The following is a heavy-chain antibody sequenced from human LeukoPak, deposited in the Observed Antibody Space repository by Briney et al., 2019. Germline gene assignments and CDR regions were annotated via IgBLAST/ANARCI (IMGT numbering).Heavy chain of an antibody. D-gene: IGHD5-18*01. J-gene: IGHJ4*02. CDR1: GYSFTNYW. CDR3: ARPATGRYGYRRPFDD. CDR2: IDPSDSYS. Sequence: GESLKISCKGSGYSFTNYWIIWVRQMPGKGLQCMGKIDPSDSYSNYSPSFQGLVTFSADKSISTAYLQWSSLKASDSAIYYCARPATGRYGYRRPFDDWGQGTLVTVSS. V-gene: IGHV5-10-1*01.